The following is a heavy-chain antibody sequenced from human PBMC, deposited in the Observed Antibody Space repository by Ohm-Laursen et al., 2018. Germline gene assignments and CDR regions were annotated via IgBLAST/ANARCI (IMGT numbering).Heavy chain of an antibody. V-gene: IGHV4-31*02. CDR3: ARGRAAAGSPIDY. D-gene: IGHD6-13*01. J-gene: IGHJ4*02. Sequence: PSQTLSLTCTVSVASISSGGYCWNWLRQHPGKGLEWIGHIYYSGTTSYNPSLKSRLTISIDTSENQFSLKLSSVTAADTAMYYCARGRAAAGSPIDYWGQGTLVTVSS. CDR2: IYYSGTT. CDR1: VASISSGGYC.